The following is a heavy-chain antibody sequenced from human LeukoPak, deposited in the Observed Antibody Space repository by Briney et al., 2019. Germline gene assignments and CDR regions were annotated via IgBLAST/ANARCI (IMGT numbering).Heavy chain of an antibody. D-gene: IGHD4-23*01. V-gene: IGHV4-39*01. Sequence: PSETLSLTCTVSGGSISSSSYYWGWIRQPPGKGLEWIGSIYYSGSTYYNPSLKSRVTISVDTSKNQFSLKLSSVTAADTAVYYCARVSGGPFDYWGQGTLVTVSS. CDR2: IYYSGST. J-gene: IGHJ4*02. CDR1: GGSISSSSYY. CDR3: ARVSGGPFDY.